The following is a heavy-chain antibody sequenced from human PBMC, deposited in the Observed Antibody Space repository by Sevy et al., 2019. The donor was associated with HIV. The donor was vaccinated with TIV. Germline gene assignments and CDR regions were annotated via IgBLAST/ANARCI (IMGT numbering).Heavy chain of an antibody. Sequence: GGSLRLPCAASGFTFSSYTMSWVRQAPGKGLEWVSAISCSGGSTYYADSVKGRFTISRDNSKNTLYLQMNSLRAEDTAVNDWAKVGAYGDYFDYWGQGTLVTVSS. V-gene: IGHV3-23*01. D-gene: IGHD1-26*01. CDR3: AKVGAYGDYFDY. J-gene: IGHJ4*02. CDR2: ISCSGGST. CDR1: GFTFSSYT.